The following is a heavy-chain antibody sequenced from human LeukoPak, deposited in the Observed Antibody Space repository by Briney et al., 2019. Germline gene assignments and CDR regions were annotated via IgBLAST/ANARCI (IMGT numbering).Heavy chain of an antibody. V-gene: IGHV3-7*01. CDR1: GFTFSTYW. Sequence: GGSLRLSCAASGFTFSTYWMKWVRQAPGKGLEWVASLKEDGSDKYCVDSVKGRFSISRDNAKNSLYLQMNSLRTEDTAVYYCAKGGHYNFDYWGQGTLVTVSS. D-gene: IGHD4-11*01. J-gene: IGHJ4*02. CDR3: AKGGHYNFDY. CDR2: LKEDGSDK.